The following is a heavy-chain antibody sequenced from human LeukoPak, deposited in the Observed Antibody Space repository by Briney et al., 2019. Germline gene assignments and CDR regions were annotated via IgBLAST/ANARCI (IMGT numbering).Heavy chain of an antibody. CDR2: IYTSEST. CDR3: ARGLWFGDENPPYFDY. CDR1: GGSISSSNYY. Sequence: SETLSLTCSVSGGSISSSNYYWSWIRQPAGKGLEWIGRIYTSESTNYNPSLKSRVTISVDTSRNQFSLKLSSVTAADTAVYYCARGLWFGDENPPYFDYWGQGILVTVSS. J-gene: IGHJ4*02. V-gene: IGHV4-61*02. D-gene: IGHD3-10*01.